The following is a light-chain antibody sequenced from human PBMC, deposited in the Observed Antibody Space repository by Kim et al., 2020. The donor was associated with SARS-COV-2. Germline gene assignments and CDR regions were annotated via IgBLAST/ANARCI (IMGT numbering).Light chain of an antibody. Sequence: QSALTQPASVSGSPGQSITISCTGTNSDIGGYNYVSWYQQHPGKAPKLMIYDVTKRPSGVSTRFSGSKSGNTASLTISGLQADDEADYYCSSYTSSKTWVFGGGTQLTVL. V-gene: IGLV2-14*03. J-gene: IGLJ3*02. CDR1: NSDIGGYNY. CDR3: SSYTSSKTWV. CDR2: DVT.